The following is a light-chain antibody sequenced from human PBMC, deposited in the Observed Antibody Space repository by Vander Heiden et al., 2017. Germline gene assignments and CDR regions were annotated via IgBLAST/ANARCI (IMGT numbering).Light chain of an antibody. Sequence: DIQMTQSPSSLAASVGDRVTITCQASQTLTSSLNWYTQNRGKATRLLIYVASTLQSGVPSRFSGSGSGTEFTLTISSLEPEEFAAYYCQQSDSTPLTFGGGTKVEIK. CDR2: VAS. V-gene: IGKV1-39*01. J-gene: IGKJ4*01. CDR3: QQSDSTPLT. CDR1: QTLTSS.